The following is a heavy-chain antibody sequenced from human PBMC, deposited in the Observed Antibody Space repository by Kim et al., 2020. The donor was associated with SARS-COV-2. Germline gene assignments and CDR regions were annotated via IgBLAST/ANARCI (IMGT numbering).Heavy chain of an antibody. CDR3: ARGSRYSIAAAGPPGY. Sequence: ASVKVSCKASGYTFTGYYMHWVRQAPGQGLEWMGRINPNSGGTNYAQKFQGRVTMTRDTSISTAYMELSRLRSDDTAVYYCARGSRYSIAAAGPPGYWGQGTLVTVSS. V-gene: IGHV1-2*06. J-gene: IGHJ4*02. CDR2: INPNSGGT. CDR1: GYTFTGYY. D-gene: IGHD6-13*01.